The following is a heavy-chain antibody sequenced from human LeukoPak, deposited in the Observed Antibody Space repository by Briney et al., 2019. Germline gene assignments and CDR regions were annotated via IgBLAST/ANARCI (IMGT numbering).Heavy chain of an antibody. D-gene: IGHD2-21*01. Sequence: GGSLRLSCVASDFTIAHTWVDWVRQDPGEGLVWVSSINADGSIRNYAESVKGRFTISRDNSKNTLYLQMNSLRAEDTAVYYCAREYMWRRSDYYYGMDVWGQGTTVTVSS. CDR2: INADGSIR. J-gene: IGHJ6*02. CDR1: DFTIAHTW. CDR3: AREYMWRRSDYYYGMDV. V-gene: IGHV3-74*01.